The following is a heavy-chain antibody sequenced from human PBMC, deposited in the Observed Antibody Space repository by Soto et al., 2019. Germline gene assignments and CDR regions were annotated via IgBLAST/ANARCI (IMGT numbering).Heavy chain of an antibody. Sequence: GGSLRLSCAASGFTFSSYAMSWVRQAPGKGLEWVSAISGSGGSTYYADSVKGRFTISRDNSKNTLYLQMNSLRAEDTAVYYCAIVLSPLVLTTKFDSWAQRTPVTGSS. CDR3: AIVLSPLVLTTKFDS. V-gene: IGHV3-23*01. J-gene: IGHJ5*01. CDR2: ISGSGGST. D-gene: IGHD2-8*01. CDR1: GFTFSSYA.